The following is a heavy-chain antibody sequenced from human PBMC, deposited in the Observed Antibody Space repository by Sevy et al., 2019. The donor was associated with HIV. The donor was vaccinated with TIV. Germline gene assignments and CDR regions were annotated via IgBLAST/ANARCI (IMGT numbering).Heavy chain of an antibody. CDR1: GFTFSSYA. D-gene: IGHD3-10*01. V-gene: IGHV3-23*01. J-gene: IGHJ6*03. CDR2: ISGSGGST. Sequence: GGSLRLSCAAPGFTFSSYAMSWVRQAPGKGLEWVSAISGSGGSTYYADSVKGRFTISRDNSKNTLYLQMNSLRAEDTAVYYCAKHEIGYYYYYMDVWGKGTTVTVSS. CDR3: AKHEIGYYYYYMDV.